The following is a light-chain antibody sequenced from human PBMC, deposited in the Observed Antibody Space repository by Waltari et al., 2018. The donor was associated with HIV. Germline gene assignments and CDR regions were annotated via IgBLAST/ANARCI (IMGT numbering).Light chain of an antibody. CDR2: GAS. CDR1: QIFSSPY. V-gene: IGKV3-20*01. J-gene: IGKJ5*01. CDR3: HQYSSSPIT. Sequence: EIVLTQSPGTLSLSPGERATLSCRAIQIFSSPYLAWYQQKPGQAPRLLIHGASSRATGIPDRVSRSGSGTDFTLTISRLKPEDFAVYYRHQYSSSPITFGQVTRLETK.